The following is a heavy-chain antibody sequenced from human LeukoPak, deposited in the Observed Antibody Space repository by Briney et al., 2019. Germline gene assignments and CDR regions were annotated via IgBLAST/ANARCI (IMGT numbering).Heavy chain of an antibody. Sequence: SETLSLTCAVYGGSFSGYYWSWIRQPPGKGLEWIGEINHSGSTNYNPSLKSRVTILVDTSKNQFSLKLSSVTAADTAVYYCARPYGGNWFDPWGQGTLVTVSS. J-gene: IGHJ5*02. CDR2: INHSGST. CDR3: ARPYGGNWFDP. CDR1: GGSFSGYY. D-gene: IGHD4-17*01. V-gene: IGHV4-34*01.